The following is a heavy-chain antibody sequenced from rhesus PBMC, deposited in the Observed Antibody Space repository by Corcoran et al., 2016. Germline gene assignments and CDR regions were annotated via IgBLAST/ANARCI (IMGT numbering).Heavy chain of an antibody. J-gene: IGHJ3*01. D-gene: IGHD4-35*01. CDR2: IYWDDDK. V-gene: IGHV2-174*01. Sequence: QVTLKESGPALVKPTQTLTLTCTISGFSISTNGMGVGWIRQPPGKALEWLALIYWDDDKYYITSLKSRLTISKDTSKNQVVFTMTNIDPVDTATYFCARRPHYGNFDYWGQGLRVTVSS. CDR1: GFSISTNGMG. CDR3: ARRPHYGNFDY.